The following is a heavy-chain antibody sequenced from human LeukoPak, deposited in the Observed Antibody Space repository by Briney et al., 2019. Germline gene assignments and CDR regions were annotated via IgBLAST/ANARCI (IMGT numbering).Heavy chain of an antibody. V-gene: IGHV4-30-2*01. J-gene: IGHJ6*02. Sequence: PSETLSLTCAVSGGSISSGGYSWSWIRQPPGKGLEWIGYIYHSGSTYYNPSLKSRVTISVDRSKNQFSLKLSSVTAADTAVYYCARVLPGYYYYGMDVWGQGTTVTVSS. CDR1: GGSISSGGYS. CDR2: IYHSGST. CDR3: ARVLPGYYYYGMDV.